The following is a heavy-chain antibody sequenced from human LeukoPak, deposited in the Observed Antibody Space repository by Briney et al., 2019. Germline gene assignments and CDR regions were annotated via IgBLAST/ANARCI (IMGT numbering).Heavy chain of an antibody. D-gene: IGHD3-10*01. Sequence: SETPSLTCPVSGGSITSSSYYWGWIPHPPRKGLEGIGSIYYSGSTYYNPSLKSRVTISVDTSKNQFSLKLSSVTAADTAVYYCARHPYYYGSGSFDYWGQGTLVTVSS. V-gene: IGHV4-39*01. CDR3: ARHPYYYGSGSFDY. J-gene: IGHJ4*02. CDR1: GGSITSSSYY. CDR2: IYYSGST.